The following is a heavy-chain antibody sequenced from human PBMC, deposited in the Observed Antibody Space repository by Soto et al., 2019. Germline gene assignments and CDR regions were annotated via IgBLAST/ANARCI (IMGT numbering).Heavy chain of an antibody. CDR3: VRSGDNYNLLDY. D-gene: IGHD1-1*01. V-gene: IGHV3-11*06. Sequence: LRLSCAASGFTFSDHYMSWIRQAPGKGLEWIGYSSNSGSFTRYADSVKGRFSISRDNAKNSLYLQINSLRGDDTAIYYCVRSGDNYNLLDYWGQGTAVTVSS. CDR1: GFTFSDHY. J-gene: IGHJ4*02. CDR2: SSNSGSFT.